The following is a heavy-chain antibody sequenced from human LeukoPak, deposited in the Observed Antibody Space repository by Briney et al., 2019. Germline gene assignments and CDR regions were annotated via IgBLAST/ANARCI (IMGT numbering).Heavy chain of an antibody. D-gene: IGHD3-16*02. CDR1: GYTFTSYG. J-gene: IGHJ4*02. Sequence: EASVKVSCKASGYTFTSYGISWVRQAPGQGLEWMGWISAYNGNTNYAQKLQGRVTMTTDTSTSTAYTELRSLRSDDTAVHYYARDSGSLSLYDYVWGSYRRLFDYWGQGTLVTVSS. V-gene: IGHV1-18*01. CDR2: ISAYNGNT. CDR3: ARDSGSLSLYDYVWGSYRRLFDY.